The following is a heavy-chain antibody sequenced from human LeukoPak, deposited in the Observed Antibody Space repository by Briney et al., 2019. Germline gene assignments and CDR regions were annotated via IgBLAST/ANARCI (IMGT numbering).Heavy chain of an antibody. Sequence: GASVKVSCKASGYTFTSYGISWVRQAPGQGLEWMGWISAYNGNTNYAQKLQGRVTMTTDTSTSTAYMELRSLRSDDTAVYYCASSESYDLQDIYYFDYWGQGTLVTVSS. J-gene: IGHJ4*02. V-gene: IGHV1-18*01. CDR2: ISAYNGNT. CDR3: ASSESYDLQDIYYFDY. CDR1: GYTFTSYG. D-gene: IGHD3-3*01.